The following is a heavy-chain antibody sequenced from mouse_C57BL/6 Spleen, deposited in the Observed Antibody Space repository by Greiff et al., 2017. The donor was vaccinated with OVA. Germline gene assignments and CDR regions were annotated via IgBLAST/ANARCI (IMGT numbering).Heavy chain of an antibody. V-gene: IGHV14-3*01. CDR3: ARNYGSSYAWFAY. Sequence: EVKLQESVAELVRPGASVKLSCTASGFNIKNTYMHWVEQRPEQGLEWIGRIDPANGNTKYAPKFQGKATITADTSSNTAYLQLSSLTSEDTAIYYCARNYGSSYAWFAYWGQGTLVTVSA. J-gene: IGHJ3*01. CDR2: IDPANGNT. CDR1: GFNIKNTY. D-gene: IGHD1-1*01.